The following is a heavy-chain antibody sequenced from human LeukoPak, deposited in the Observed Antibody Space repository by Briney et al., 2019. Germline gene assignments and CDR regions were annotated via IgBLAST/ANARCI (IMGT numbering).Heavy chain of an antibody. CDR3: ASLITMIVVVMDY. J-gene: IGHJ4*02. CDR1: GFTFSNFA. D-gene: IGHD3-22*01. CDR2: ISGSGGST. V-gene: IGHV3-23*01. Sequence: GGSLRLSCAASGFTFSNFAMTWVRQAPGKGLEWVSAISGSGGSTYYADSVKGRFTISRDNSKNTLYLQMNSLRAEDTAVYYCASLITMIVVVMDYWGQGTLVTVSS.